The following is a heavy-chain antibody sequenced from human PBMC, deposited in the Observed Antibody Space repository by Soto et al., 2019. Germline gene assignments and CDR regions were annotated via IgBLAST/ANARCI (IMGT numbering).Heavy chain of an antibody. Sequence: GESLKISCKGSGYSFTNYWIAWVRHMPGKGLEWMGIIYPGDSDIKYNPSLQGQVTISAGKSISTAYLQLCSLKASDTAIYYCARLFPSRYCSSSTCYLSWGYYYYGMDVWGQGTTVTVSS. J-gene: IGHJ6*02. V-gene: IGHV5-51*01. D-gene: IGHD2-2*01. CDR2: IYPGDSDI. CDR3: ARLFPSRYCSSSTCYLSWGYYYYGMDV. CDR1: GYSFTNYW.